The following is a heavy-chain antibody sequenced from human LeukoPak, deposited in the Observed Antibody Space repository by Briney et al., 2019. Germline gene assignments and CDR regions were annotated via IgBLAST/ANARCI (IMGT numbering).Heavy chain of an antibody. CDR2: VSVSGDST. Sequence: GGSLRLSCVASGFTFTNYGMSWVRQAPGKGLEWLSSVSVSGDSTDYVDSVKGRFTISRDNSKNTLHLHINSLRAEDTAVYFCARDRDGSTWHLLNCMDVWGKGTTVTVSS. J-gene: IGHJ6*03. CDR3: ARDRDGSTWHLLNCMDV. D-gene: IGHD2-2*01. V-gene: IGHV3-23*01. CDR1: GFTFTNYG.